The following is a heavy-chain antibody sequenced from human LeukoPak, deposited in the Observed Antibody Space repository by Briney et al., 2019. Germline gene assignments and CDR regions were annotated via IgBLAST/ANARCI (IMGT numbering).Heavy chain of an antibody. V-gene: IGHV4-34*01. Sequence: PSETLSLTCAVSGGSFSGYYWSWIRQPPGKGLEWIGEINHSGSTNYNPSLKNRVTIIVDTYKNHFSLMLSTGTAADATVDYCGSGSSSIAARPRFVGTGRAFDYWGQGTLVTVSS. J-gene: IGHJ4*02. CDR1: GGSFSGYY. CDR2: INHSGST. D-gene: IGHD6-6*01. CDR3: GSGSSSIAARPRFVGTGRAFDY.